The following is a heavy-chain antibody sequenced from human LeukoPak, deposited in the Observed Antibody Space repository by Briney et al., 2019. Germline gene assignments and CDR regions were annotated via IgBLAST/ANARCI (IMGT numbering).Heavy chain of an antibody. CDR1: GFTFSDHY. Sequence: GGSLRLSCAASGFTFSDHYMDWVRLAPGKGLEWVSYISSSSSTIYYADSVKGRFTISRDNAKNSLYLQMNSLRAEDTAVYYCAREPPMGYMDVWGKGTTVTVSS. CDR3: AREPPMGYMDV. J-gene: IGHJ6*03. CDR2: ISSSSSTI. V-gene: IGHV3-11*04.